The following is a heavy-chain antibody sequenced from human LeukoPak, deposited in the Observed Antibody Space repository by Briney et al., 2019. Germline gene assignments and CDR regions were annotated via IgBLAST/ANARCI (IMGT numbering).Heavy chain of an antibody. J-gene: IGHJ3*02. CDR1: GYTFTGYY. CDR2: INPNSGDT. V-gene: IGHV1-2*02. Sequence: ASVKVSCKASGYTFTGYYIHWVRQAPGQGLEWMGWINPNSGDTNYAQKFQDRVTMTRDTSISTAYMELSRLRSDDTAVYYCARDPGYCSSGSCPNLAFDIWGQGTMVTVSS. CDR3: ARDPGYCSSGSCPNLAFDI. D-gene: IGHD2-15*01.